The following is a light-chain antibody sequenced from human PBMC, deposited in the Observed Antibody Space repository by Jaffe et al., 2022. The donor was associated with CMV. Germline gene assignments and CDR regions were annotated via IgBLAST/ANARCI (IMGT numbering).Light chain of an antibody. CDR1: QDITNY. J-gene: IGKJ4*01. CDR3: QQFENLPVT. CDR2: DAS. Sequence: DIQMTQSPSSLSASVGDRVTITCQASQDITNYLNWYQQKPGKAPKLLIYDASNLETGVPSRFSGSGSGTDFTLTISSLQPEDFATYYCQQFENLPVTFGGGSKVEIK. V-gene: IGKV1-33*01.